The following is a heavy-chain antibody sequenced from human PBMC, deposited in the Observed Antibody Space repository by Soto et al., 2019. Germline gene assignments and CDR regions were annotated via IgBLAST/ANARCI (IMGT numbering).Heavy chain of an antibody. V-gene: IGHV1-8*01. CDR3: AREREGSGFDP. Sequence: ASVNVSCKASGYTLTSYDINWVRQATGQGLEWMGWMNPNSGNTAYAQKFQGRVTMTRNTSISTAYMELSSLRSEDTAVYYCAREREGSGFDPWGQGTLVTVSS. CDR1: GYTLTSYD. D-gene: IGHD1-26*01. J-gene: IGHJ5*02. CDR2: MNPNSGNT.